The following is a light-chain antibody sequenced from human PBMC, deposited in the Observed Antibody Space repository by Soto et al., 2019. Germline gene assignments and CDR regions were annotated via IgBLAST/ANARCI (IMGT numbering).Light chain of an antibody. CDR1: QSVSSSY. V-gene: IGKV3-20*01. J-gene: IGKJ2*01. CDR3: QQYGSSPPYT. Sequence: EIVLTQSPGTLSLSPGERATLSCRASQSVSSSYLAWYQQKPGQAPRLLIYGASSRATGIPARFSGSGSGTDFTLTINKLEPEDFAVYYCQQYGSSPPYTFGQGTKLEIK. CDR2: GAS.